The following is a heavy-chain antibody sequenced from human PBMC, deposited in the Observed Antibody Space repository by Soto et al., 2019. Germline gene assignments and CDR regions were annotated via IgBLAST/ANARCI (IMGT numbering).Heavy chain of an antibody. CDR3: AKGSLGVVPAAPYYYYYGMDV. D-gene: IGHD2-2*01. V-gene: IGHV3-23*01. CDR2: ISGSGGST. J-gene: IGHJ6*02. CDR1: GFTFSSYA. Sequence: PGGSLRLSCAASGFTFSSYAMSWVRQAPGKGLEWVSAISGSGGSTYYADSVKGRFTISRDNSKNTLYLQMNSLRAEDTAVYYCAKGSLGVVPAAPYYYYYGMDVWGQGTTVTVSS.